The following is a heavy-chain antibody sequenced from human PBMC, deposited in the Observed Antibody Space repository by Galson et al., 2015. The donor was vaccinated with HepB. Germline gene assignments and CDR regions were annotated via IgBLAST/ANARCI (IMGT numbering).Heavy chain of an antibody. D-gene: IGHD5-24*01. CDR1: GFTFGDYA. CDR3: TRSRRDGYLHEYYYYYGMDV. CDR2: IRSKAYGGTT. Sequence: SLRLSCAASGFTFGDYAMSWFRQAPGKGLEWVGFIRSKAYGGTTEYAASVKGRFTISRDDSKSIAYLQVNSLKTEDTAVYYCTRSRRDGYLHEYYYYYGMDVWGQGTTVTVSS. V-gene: IGHV3-49*03. J-gene: IGHJ6*02.